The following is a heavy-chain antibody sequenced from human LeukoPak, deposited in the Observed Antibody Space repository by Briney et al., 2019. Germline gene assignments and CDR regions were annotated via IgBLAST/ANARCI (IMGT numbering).Heavy chain of an antibody. D-gene: IGHD5-24*01. J-gene: IGHJ4*02. Sequence: PGGSLRLSCAASGFSFSNQWMHWFRQVPGKGLEWVSVIKTDGTTAIYADSVKGRFTISRDNAKSTVYLQMNSLRVGDTAPCFCSTGARFYFDLWGLGTLVSVSS. CDR1: GFSFSNQW. V-gene: IGHV3-74*01. CDR2: IKTDGTTA. CDR3: STGARFYFDL.